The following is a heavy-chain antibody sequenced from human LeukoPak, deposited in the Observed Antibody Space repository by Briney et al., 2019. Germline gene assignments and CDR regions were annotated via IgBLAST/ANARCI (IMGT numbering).Heavy chain of an antibody. CDR1: GYTFIGYY. V-gene: IGHV1-2*02. D-gene: IGHD2-2*01. CDR3: ARASGYCSSTSCPDMDY. Sequence: ASVKVSCNASGYTFIGYYIHWVRQAPGQRLEWMGWINPNTGDTTYAQKFQGRVTLTRDTSIRTAYMEVNRLRSDDTAVYYCARASGYCSSTSCPDMDYWGQGTLVTVSS. CDR2: INPNTGDT. J-gene: IGHJ4*02.